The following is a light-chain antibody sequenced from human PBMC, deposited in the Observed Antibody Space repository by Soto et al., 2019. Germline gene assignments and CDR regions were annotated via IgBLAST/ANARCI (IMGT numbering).Light chain of an antibody. CDR1: SSDVGSYYL. CDR3: CSYAGSSTLV. J-gene: IGLJ2*01. CDR2: EGS. V-gene: IGLV2-23*01. Sequence: QSALTQPASVSGSPGQSITISCTGTSSDVGSYYLVSWYQHYPGKAPKLMIYEGSKRPSGISNRFSGSKSGNMASLTISGLQAEDEAHYYCCSYAGSSTLVFGGGTKLTV.